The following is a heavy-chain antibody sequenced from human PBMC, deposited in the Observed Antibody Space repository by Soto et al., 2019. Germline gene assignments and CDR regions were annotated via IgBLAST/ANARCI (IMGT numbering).Heavy chain of an antibody. D-gene: IGHD6-13*01. V-gene: IGHV1-69*12. J-gene: IGHJ6*02. CDR3: ARVDSSSWYPDHGMDV. Sequence: QVQLVQSGAEVKKPGSSVKVSCKASGGTFSSYAISWVRQAPGQGLEWMGWIIPIFGTANYAQKFQGRVTITADESTSTAYMELSSLRSEDTAVYYCARVDSSSWYPDHGMDVWGQGTTVTVSS. CDR2: IIPIFGTA. CDR1: GGTFSSYA.